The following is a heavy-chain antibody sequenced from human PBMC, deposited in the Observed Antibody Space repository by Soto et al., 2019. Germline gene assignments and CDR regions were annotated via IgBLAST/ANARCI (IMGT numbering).Heavy chain of an antibody. CDR1: GGSISSYY. D-gene: IGHD4-4*01. Sequence: SETLSLTCTVSGGSISSYYWSWIRQPPGKGREWIGYIYYSVSTTYNPSLKSRVTISVDTSKIPFSLTLSSVTAAEPAVYYCAGGSTEDWYFDYWGQGTLVTVSS. V-gene: IGHV4-59*01. CDR3: AGGSTEDWYFDY. J-gene: IGHJ4*02. CDR2: IYYSVST.